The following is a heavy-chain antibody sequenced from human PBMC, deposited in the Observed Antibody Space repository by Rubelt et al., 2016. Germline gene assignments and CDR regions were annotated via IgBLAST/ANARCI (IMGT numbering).Heavy chain of an antibody. CDR3: ARGVTGDY. D-gene: IGHD2-21*02. J-gene: IGHJ4*02. V-gene: IGHV4-34*01. Sequence: WIGEINHSGSTNYNPSLKSRVTISVDTSKNQFSLKLSSVTAADTAVYYCARGVTGDYWGQGTLVTVSP. CDR2: INHSGST.